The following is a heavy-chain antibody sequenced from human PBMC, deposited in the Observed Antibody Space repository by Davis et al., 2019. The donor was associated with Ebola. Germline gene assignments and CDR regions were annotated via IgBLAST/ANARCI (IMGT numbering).Heavy chain of an antibody. J-gene: IGHJ6*02. CDR1: GFTFSSYA. CDR2: ISVSGGST. Sequence: GESLKISCAASGFTFSSYAMRWVRQAPGKGLEWVSAISVSGGSTYYADSVKGRFTISRDNSQNTLYLQMNSLRAEDTAVYYCAKEEWGVAGTNYYYYGMDVWGQGTTVTVSS. D-gene: IGHD6-19*01. CDR3: AKEEWGVAGTNYYYYGMDV. V-gene: IGHV3-23*01.